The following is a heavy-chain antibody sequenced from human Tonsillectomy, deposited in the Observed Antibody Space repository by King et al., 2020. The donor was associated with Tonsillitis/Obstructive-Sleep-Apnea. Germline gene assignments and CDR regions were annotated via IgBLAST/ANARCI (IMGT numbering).Heavy chain of an antibody. V-gene: IGHV4-34*01. CDR3: ASFDGYYDFLTGNWFDP. CDR2: INHSGST. CDR1: GGSFSGYY. J-gene: IGHJ5*02. Sequence: VQLQQWGAGLLKPSETLSLTCAVYGGSFSGYYWSWIRQPPGKGLEWIGEINHSGSTNYNPSLKSRVTISVDTSKNQFSLKLSSVTAADTAVYYCASFDGYYDFLTGNWFDPWGQGTLVTVSS. D-gene: IGHD3-9*01.